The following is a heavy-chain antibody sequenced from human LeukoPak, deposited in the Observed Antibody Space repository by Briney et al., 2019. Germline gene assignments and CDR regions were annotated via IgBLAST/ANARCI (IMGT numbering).Heavy chain of an antibody. CDR2: ISYDGSNK. CDR3: ARVFAYSEDY. J-gene: IGHJ4*02. CDR1: GFTFSSYA. Sequence: QPGRSLRLSCAASGFTFSSYAMHWVRQAPGKGLEWVAVISYDGSNKYYADSVKGRFTISRDNSKNTLYLQMNSLRAEDTAVYYCARVFAYSEDYWGQGTLVTVSS. V-gene: IGHV3-30-3*01. D-gene: IGHD2-21*01.